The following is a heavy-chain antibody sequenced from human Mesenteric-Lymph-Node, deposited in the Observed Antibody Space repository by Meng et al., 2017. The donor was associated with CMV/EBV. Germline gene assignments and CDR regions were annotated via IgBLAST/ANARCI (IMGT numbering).Heavy chain of an antibody. D-gene: IGHD3-22*01. V-gene: IGHV3-23*01. Sequence: GESLKISCAASGFTFSSYVMNWVRQAPGTGPEWVSAISGSGTNTYYADSVRGRFTISRDNSINTLYLQMNSLRAEDTAVYYCAKDYRMYYFETSGFYQGNLQHWGQGTLVTVSS. CDR3: AKDYRMYYFETSGFYQGNLQH. CDR1: GFTFSSYV. J-gene: IGHJ1*01. CDR2: ISGSGTNT.